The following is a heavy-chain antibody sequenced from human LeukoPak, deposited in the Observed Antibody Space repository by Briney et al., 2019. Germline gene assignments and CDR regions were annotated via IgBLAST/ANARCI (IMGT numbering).Heavy chain of an antibody. J-gene: IGHJ6*02. CDR2: VNSDGSST. Sequence: GGSLRLSCAASGFTFSSYWMHWVRQAPGKGLVWVSRVNSDGSSTSYADSVKGRFTISRDNAKSTLYLQMNSLRAEDTAVYYCARVMVGATRGMDVWGQGTTVTVSS. V-gene: IGHV3-74*01. CDR1: GFTFSSYW. CDR3: ARVMVGATRGMDV. D-gene: IGHD1-26*01.